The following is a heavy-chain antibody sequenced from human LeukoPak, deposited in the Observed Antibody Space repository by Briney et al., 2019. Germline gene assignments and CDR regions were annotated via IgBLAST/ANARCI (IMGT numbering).Heavy chain of an antibody. CDR3: ATTRYRHHDSSGYGT. D-gene: IGHD3-22*01. V-gene: IGHV4-34*01. Sequence: PSETLSLTCAVYGGSFSGYYWSWIRQPPGKGLEWIGEINHSGSTNYNPSLKSRVTISVDTSKNQFSLELSSVTAADTAVYYCATTRYRHHDSSGYGTWGQGTLVTVSS. CDR1: GGSFSGYY. J-gene: IGHJ5*02. CDR2: INHSGST.